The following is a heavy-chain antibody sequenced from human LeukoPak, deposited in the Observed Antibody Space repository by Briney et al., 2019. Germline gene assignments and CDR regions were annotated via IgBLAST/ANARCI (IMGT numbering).Heavy chain of an antibody. D-gene: IGHD3-10*01. CDR2: ISYTGST. CDR1: GGSITSHS. CDR3: ARHSGPVDGFDF. Sequence: SETLSLTCTVSGGSITSHSWSWIRQPPGKGLEWIGYISYTGSTNYNLSLRSRVTMSVDTSKNQFSLKLSSVTAADTAMYYCARHSGPVDGFDFWGQGTLVAVSS. V-gene: IGHV4-59*11. J-gene: IGHJ4*02.